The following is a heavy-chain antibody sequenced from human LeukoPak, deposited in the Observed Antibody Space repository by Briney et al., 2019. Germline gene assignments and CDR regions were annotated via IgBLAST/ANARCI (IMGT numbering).Heavy chain of an antibody. CDR1: GFTFSSYW. CDR2: IKQDGSEK. V-gene: IGHV3-7*03. CDR3: ASGLELDY. Sequence: GGSLRLSCAASGFTFSSYWMRWVRQAPGKGLEWVANIKQDGSEKNYVDSVKGRFTISKDNAKNSLYLQMNSLRAEDTAVYYCASGLELDYWGQGTLVTVSS. J-gene: IGHJ4*02.